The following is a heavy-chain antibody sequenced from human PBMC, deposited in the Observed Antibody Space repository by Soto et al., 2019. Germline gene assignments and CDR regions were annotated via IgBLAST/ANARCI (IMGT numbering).Heavy chain of an antibody. J-gene: IGHJ4*02. V-gene: IGHV3-64D*06. CDR1: GFPFSNSV. CDR3: MTVDTTMTEGRYFGY. D-gene: IGHD5-18*01. Sequence: GGSLRLSCAASGFPFSNSVMHRVRQAPGRGLEDLSAISSNGVSTYYADSVKGRFTISRDNSKNKLYLQLSSLRPEDTAIYYCMTVDTTMTEGRYFGYWGQGTLVTVSS. CDR2: ISSNGVST.